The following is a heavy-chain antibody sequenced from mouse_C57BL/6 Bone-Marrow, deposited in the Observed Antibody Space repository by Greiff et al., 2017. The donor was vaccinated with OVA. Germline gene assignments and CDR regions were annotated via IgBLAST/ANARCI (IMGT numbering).Heavy chain of an antibody. D-gene: IGHD1-1*01. CDR3: ARSRVTTVVVDY. J-gene: IGHJ2*01. V-gene: IGHV1-64*01. CDR1: GYTFTSYW. Sequence: LQQPGAELVKPGASVKLSCKASGYTFTSYWMHWVKQRPGQGLEWIGMIHPNSGSTNYNEKFKSKATLTVDKSSSTAYMQLSSLTSEDSAVYYCARSRVTTVVVDYWGQGTTLTVSS. CDR2: IHPNSGST.